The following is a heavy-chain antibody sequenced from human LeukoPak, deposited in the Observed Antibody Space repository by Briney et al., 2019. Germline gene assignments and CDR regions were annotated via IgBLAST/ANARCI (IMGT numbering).Heavy chain of an antibody. Sequence: SETLSLTCTVSGGSISSSSYYWGWIRQPPGKGLEWIGSIYYSGSTYYNPSLKSRVTISVDTSKNQFSLKLSSVTAADTAVYYCARASYDSSGYYWNYYYYMDVWGKGTTVTISS. CDR1: GGSISSSSYY. D-gene: IGHD3-22*01. CDR2: IYYSGST. V-gene: IGHV4-39*01. J-gene: IGHJ6*03. CDR3: ARASYDSSGYYWNYYYYMDV.